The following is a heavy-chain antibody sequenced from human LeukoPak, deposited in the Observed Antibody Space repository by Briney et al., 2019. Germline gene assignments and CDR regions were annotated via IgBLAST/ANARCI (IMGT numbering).Heavy chain of an antibody. J-gene: IGHJ4*02. D-gene: IGHD4-17*01. CDR3: ARDRSDYGDSSDY. CDR2: INPNSGDT. V-gene: IGHV1-2*02. CDR1: GYTFTSYY. Sequence: ASVKVSCKASGYTFTSYYMHWVRQAPGQGLEWMGWINPNSGDTNYVQKFQGRVTMTRDTSISTAYMELSRLRSDDTAVYYCARDRSDYGDSSDYWGQGTLVTVSS.